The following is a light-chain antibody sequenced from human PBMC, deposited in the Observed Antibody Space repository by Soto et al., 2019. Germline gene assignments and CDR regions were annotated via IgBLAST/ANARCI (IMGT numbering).Light chain of an antibody. CDR3: QRYNNGPPVT. V-gene: IGKV1-27*01. CDR1: QDINNY. CDR2: AAS. Sequence: GDRVTITCRASQDINNYLAWYQQKPGKPPKLLIYAASTLQSGVPSRFSGGGSGTDFTLTINSLQPEDVAPYYCQRYNNGPPVTFGPGTKV. J-gene: IGKJ3*01.